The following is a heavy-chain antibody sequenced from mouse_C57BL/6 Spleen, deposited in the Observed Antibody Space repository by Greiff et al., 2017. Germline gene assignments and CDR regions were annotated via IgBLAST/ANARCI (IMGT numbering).Heavy chain of an antibody. Sequence: QVQLKESGAELARPGASVKLSCKASGYTFTSYGISWVKQRTGQGLEWIGEIYPRSGNTYYNEKFKGKATLTADKSSSTAYMELRSLTSEDSAVYFCAREGGSNYNYYAMDYWGQGTSVTVSS. V-gene: IGHV1-81*01. CDR1: GYTFTSYG. CDR2: IYPRSGNT. J-gene: IGHJ4*01. CDR3: AREGGSNYNYYAMDY. D-gene: IGHD2-5*01.